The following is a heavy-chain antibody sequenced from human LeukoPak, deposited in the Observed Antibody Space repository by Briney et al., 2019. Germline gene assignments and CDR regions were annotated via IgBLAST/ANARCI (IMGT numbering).Heavy chain of an antibody. Sequence: ASVKVSCKASGYTFTSYDINWVRQATGQGLGWMGWMNPNSGNTGYAQKFQGGVTMTRNTSISTAYMELSSLRSEDTAVYYCARVRCSGGSCYYYYYGMDVWGQGTTVTVSS. V-gene: IGHV1-8*01. D-gene: IGHD2-15*01. CDR2: MNPNSGNT. CDR1: GYTFTSYD. CDR3: ARVRCSGGSCYYYYYGMDV. J-gene: IGHJ6*02.